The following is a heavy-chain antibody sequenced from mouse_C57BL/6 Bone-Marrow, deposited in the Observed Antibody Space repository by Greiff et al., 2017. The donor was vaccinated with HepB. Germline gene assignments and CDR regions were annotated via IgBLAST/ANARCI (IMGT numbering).Heavy chain of an antibody. D-gene: IGHD2-4*01. J-gene: IGHJ3*01. CDR2: IYPGGGYT. V-gene: IGHV1-63*01. CDR1: GYTFTNYW. Sequence: LQESGAELVRPGTSVKMSCKASGYTFTNYWIGWAKQRPGHGLEWIGDIYPGGGYTNYNEKFKGKATLTADKSSSTAYMQFSSLTSEDSAIYYCARYDDYDEGFAYWGQGTLVTVSA. CDR3: ARYDDYDEGFAY.